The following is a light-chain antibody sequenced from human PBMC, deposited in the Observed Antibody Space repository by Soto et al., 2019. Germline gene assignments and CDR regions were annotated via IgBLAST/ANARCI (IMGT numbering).Light chain of an antibody. CDR1: SSDVGAYKY. J-gene: IGLJ1*01. V-gene: IGLV2-14*01. Sequence: QPVLTQPASVSGSPGQSITISCAGTSSDVGAYKYVSWYQQHPGKAPKLIIYEVGNRPSGISDRFSGSKSGNTASLTISGLQAEDEVDYYCCSYTSSNTLAYVFGTGTKLTVL. CDR2: EVG. CDR3: CSYTSSNTLAYV.